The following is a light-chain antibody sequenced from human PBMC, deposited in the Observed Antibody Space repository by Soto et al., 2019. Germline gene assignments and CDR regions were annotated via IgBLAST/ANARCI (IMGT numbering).Light chain of an antibody. CDR3: LQDHTYPRT. Sequence: IWMTQSPSLLSASTWDRVTMTLRASQGISSYLAWYQQKPGKAPKLLIYAASSLRGGVPSRFSGNGSDTDFTLTIRSLQPEDFATYYCLQDHTYPRTFGQGTKVDIK. J-gene: IGKJ1*01. CDR1: QGISSY. V-gene: IGKV1-8*01. CDR2: AAS.